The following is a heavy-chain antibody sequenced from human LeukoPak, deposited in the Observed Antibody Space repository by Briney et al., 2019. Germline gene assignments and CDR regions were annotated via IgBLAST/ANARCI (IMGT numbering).Heavy chain of an antibody. Sequence: PSGTLSLTSTDPGGSIGSYYWSWIRQPPGKGLEWIGYIYYSGSTNYNPSLKSRVTISVDTSQNPFSMNLSTATAADTAVYYCARVRKFYDILTGRKWFDPRGQRALVTVSS. CDR1: GGSIGSYY. CDR3: ARVRKFYDILTGRKWFDP. V-gene: IGHV4-59*01. J-gene: IGHJ5*02. CDR2: IYYSGST. D-gene: IGHD3-9*01.